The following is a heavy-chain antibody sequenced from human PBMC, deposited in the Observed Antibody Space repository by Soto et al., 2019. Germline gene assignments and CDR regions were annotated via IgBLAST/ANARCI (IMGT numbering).Heavy chain of an antibody. CDR1: GFTFSNYA. J-gene: IGHJ4*02. CDR3: ARPLGSYRYFDY. D-gene: IGHD3-16*02. Sequence: EVQLLESGGGLVQPGGSLRLSCAASGFTFSNYAMRWVRQAPGKGLEWVSAVTGSGGGTYYADSVKGRFTISRDNSKNTLYLQINSLRAEDTAVYYCARPLGSYRYFDYWGQGTLVTVSS. CDR2: VTGSGGGT. V-gene: IGHV3-23*01.